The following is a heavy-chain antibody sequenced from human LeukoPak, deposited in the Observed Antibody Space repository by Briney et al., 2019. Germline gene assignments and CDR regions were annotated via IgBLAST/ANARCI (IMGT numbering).Heavy chain of an antibody. CDR3: ARWFGESFMLTYNWFDP. CDR2: ISAYNGNT. CDR1: GYTFTSYG. Sequence: ASVKVSCKASGYTFTSYGISWVRQAPGQGLEWMGWISAYNGNTNYAQKLQGRVTMTRNTSISTAYMELSSLRSEDTAVYYCARWFGESFMLTYNWFDPWGQGTLVTVSS. V-gene: IGHV1-18*01. J-gene: IGHJ5*02. D-gene: IGHD3-10*01.